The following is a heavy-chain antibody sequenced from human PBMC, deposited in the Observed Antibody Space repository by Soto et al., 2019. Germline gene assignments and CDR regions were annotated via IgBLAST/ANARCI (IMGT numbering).Heavy chain of an antibody. J-gene: IGHJ6*02. CDR1: GFPVPPNS. Sequence: EVQLVETGGGLIQPGGPWGLPGLPFGFPVPPNSIIWFPQPQGKGWEGVSTTFTGGSTNYADSVKGRFSISRDNSKNTVYLQMNNLRVEDTAVYYCAKKPPSSIQGWAFGMDVWGQGTTVSVSS. CDR2: TFTGGST. CDR3: AKKPPSSIQGWAFGMDV. D-gene: IGHD1-26*01. V-gene: IGHV3-53*02.